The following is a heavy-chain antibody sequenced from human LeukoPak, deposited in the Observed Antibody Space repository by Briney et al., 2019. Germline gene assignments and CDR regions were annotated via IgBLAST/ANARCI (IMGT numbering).Heavy chain of an antibody. CDR3: ARGGYYESSGYLIAFDY. D-gene: IGHD3-22*01. CDR2: IHPGDSDT. Sequence: GESLKISCKGSGYSFTSYWIGWVRQMPGKGLEWMGIIHPGDSDTRYSPSFQGQVTVSADKSISTAYLQWSSLKASDTAMYYCARGGYYESSGYLIAFDYWGQGTLVTVSS. V-gene: IGHV5-51*01. J-gene: IGHJ4*02. CDR1: GYSFTSYW.